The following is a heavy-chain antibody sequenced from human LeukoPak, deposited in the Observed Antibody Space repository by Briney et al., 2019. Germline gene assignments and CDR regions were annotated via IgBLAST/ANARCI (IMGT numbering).Heavy chain of an antibody. J-gene: IGHJ4*02. CDR2: INHSGST. CDR3: ARRGRDYGYYFDY. Sequence: SETLSLTCAVYGGSFSGYYWSWIRQPPGKGLEWIGEINHSGSTNYNPSLKSRVTISVDTSKNQFSLKLSSVTAADTAVYYCARRGRDYGYYFDYWGQGTLVSVSS. CDR1: GGSFSGYY. V-gene: IGHV4-34*01. D-gene: IGHD4/OR15-4a*01.